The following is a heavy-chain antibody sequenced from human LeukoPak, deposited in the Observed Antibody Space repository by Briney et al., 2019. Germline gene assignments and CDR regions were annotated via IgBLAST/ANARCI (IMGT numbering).Heavy chain of an antibody. Sequence: SVKVSCKASGGTFSSYAISWVRQAPGQGLEWMGRIIPIFGTANYAQKFQGRVTITTDEATSTAYMELSSLRSEDTAVYYCARASLLVYYFDYWGQGTLVTVSS. CDR3: ARASLLVYYFDY. V-gene: IGHV1-69*05. D-gene: IGHD2-8*01. CDR2: IIPIFGTA. J-gene: IGHJ4*02. CDR1: GGTFSSYA.